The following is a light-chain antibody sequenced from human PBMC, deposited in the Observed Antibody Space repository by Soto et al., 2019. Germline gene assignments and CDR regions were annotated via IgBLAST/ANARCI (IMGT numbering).Light chain of an antibody. J-gene: IGKJ1*01. V-gene: IGKV3-20*01. CDR1: QSVTSTH. Sequence: IVLSQSPGPLSLSPGERATLSCRASQSVTSTHLAWYQQKPGQAPRLLIYDASTRATGIPDRFSGSGSGTDFTLTISRLEPEDFAVYCCQQFDGSLWTFGPGTKV. CDR2: DAS. CDR3: QQFDGSLWT.